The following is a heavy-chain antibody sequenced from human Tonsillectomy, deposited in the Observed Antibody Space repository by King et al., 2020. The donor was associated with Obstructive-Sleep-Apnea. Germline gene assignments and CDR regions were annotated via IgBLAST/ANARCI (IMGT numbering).Heavy chain of an antibody. Sequence: VQLVESGGGLIKPGGSLRLSCAASGFTFSDAWMSWVRQAPGRGLEWVVRIKSKTDGVTTDYGAPLKGRFIISRNDSRNALYLQMNTLKTEDTAVYYCTTELRSYGVRGFDYWGQGSLVTVSS. CDR3: TTELRSYGVRGFDY. V-gene: IGHV3-15*01. CDR1: GFTFSDAW. CDR2: IKSKTDGVTT. D-gene: IGHD3-10*02. J-gene: IGHJ4*02.